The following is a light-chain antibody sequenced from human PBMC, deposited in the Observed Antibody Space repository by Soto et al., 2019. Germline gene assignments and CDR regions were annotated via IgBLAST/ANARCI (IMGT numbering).Light chain of an antibody. J-gene: IGKJ5*01. V-gene: IGKV1-39*01. CDR3: QQGYSTPPLT. CDR1: QYVKNY. CDR2: VAS. Sequence: DIQMTQSPSSLAASVGDRVTITCRTSQYVKNYLNWYQQKPGKAPRLLISVASKLQSGVPSRFIGSGSGTDFTLTINSLQPEDFGTYYCQQGYSTPPLTFGQGTRLEIK.